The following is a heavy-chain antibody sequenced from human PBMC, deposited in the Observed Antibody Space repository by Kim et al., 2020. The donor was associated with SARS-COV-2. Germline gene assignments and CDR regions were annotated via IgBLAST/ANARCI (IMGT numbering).Heavy chain of an antibody. D-gene: IGHD2-2*01. CDR1: GFTFSSYG. Sequence: GGSLRLSCAASGFTFSSYGMHWVRQAPGKGLEWVAVISYDGSNKYYADSVKGRFTISRDNSKNTLYLQMNSLRAVDTAVYYCAKDGPRYCSSTSCYGGMDVWGQGTTVTVSS. CDR2: ISYDGSNK. CDR3: AKDGPRYCSSTSCYGGMDV. J-gene: IGHJ6*02. V-gene: IGHV3-30*18.